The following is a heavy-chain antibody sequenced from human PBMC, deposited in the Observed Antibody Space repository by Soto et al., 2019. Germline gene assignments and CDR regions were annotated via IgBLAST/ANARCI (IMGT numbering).Heavy chain of an antibody. J-gene: IGHJ5*02. CDR1: GFTFSSYW. CDR2: INSDGSST. V-gene: IGHV3-74*01. D-gene: IGHD3-3*01. Sequence: EVQLVESGGGLVQPGGSLRLSCAASGFTFSSYWMHWVRQAPGKGLVWVSRINSDGSSTSYADSVKGRFTISRDNAKNTLYLQMNSLRAEDTAVYYCAREIYDFWSGWRKNWFDPWGQGTLVTVSS. CDR3: AREIYDFWSGWRKNWFDP.